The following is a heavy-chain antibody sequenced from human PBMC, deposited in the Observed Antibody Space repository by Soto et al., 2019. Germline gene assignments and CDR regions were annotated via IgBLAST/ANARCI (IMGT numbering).Heavy chain of an antibody. J-gene: IGHJ6*02. CDR3: ERSQGGSSSLDIYYYYYYGMDV. D-gene: IGHD2-15*01. CDR1: GGTFSSYA. Sequence: QVQLVQSGAEVKKPGSSVKVSCKAPGGTFSSYAISWVRQAPGQGLEWMGGIIPIFGTAKYAQKFKGRVTITADDSTSTGYMELSSMRSEDTAVYYFERSQGGSSSLDIYYYYYYGMDVWGQGTTVTVSS. CDR2: IIPIFGTA. V-gene: IGHV1-69*01.